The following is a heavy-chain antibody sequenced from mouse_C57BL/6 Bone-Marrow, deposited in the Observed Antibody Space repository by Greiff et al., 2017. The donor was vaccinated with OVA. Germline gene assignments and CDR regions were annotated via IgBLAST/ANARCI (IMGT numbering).Heavy chain of an antibody. CDR1: GYTFTSYW. J-gene: IGHJ3*01. CDR3: ARGGGLAD. Sequence: QVQLQQPGAELVKPGASVQLSCKASGYTFTSYWMQWVKQRPGQGLEWIGEIDPSDSYTNYNQKFKGKATLTVDTSSSTAYMQLSSLTSEDSAVYYCARGGGLADWGQGTLVTVSA. V-gene: IGHV1-50*01. D-gene: IGHD3-3*01. CDR2: IDPSDSYT.